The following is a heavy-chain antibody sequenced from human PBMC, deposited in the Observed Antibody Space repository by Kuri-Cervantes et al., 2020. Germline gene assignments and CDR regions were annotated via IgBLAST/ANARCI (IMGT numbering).Heavy chain of an antibody. D-gene: IGHD3-9*01. Sequence: ESLKISCAVYGGSFSGYYWSWIRQPPGKGLEWIGEINHSGSTNYNPSLKSRVTISVDTSKNQFSLKLSSVTAADTAVYYCARGHYDILTGYWHWGQGTLVTVSS. V-gene: IGHV4-34*01. CDR3: ARGHYDILTGYWH. CDR1: GGSFSGYY. J-gene: IGHJ4*02. CDR2: INHSGST.